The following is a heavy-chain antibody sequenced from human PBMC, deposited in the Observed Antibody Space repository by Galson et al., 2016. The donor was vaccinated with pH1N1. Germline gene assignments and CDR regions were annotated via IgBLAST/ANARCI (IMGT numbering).Heavy chain of an antibody. V-gene: IGHV4-39*07. CDR1: GASISSSTLYY. CDR3: ARSRGFEAFDI. CDR2: IYYSGTT. D-gene: IGHD3-10*01. J-gene: IGHJ3*02. Sequence: LTCTVSGASISSSTLYYWGWIRQPPGKGLEWIETIYYSGTTYYNPSLKSRVTISLDMSKNQFSLKLSSVTAADTAMYYCARSRGFEAFDIWGQGTMVSVSS.